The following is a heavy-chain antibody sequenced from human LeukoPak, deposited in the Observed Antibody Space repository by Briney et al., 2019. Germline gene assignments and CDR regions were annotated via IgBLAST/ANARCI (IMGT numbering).Heavy chain of an antibody. CDR2: ISNSSSTI. D-gene: IGHD3-22*01. CDR3: ARDAKVYYYDSSDVDY. J-gene: IGHJ4*02. V-gene: IGHV3-48*01. CDR1: GFTFSSYS. Sequence: GGSLRLSCAASGFTFSSYSMNWVRQAPGKGLEWVSYISNSSSTIYYADSVKGRFTISRDNAKNSLYLQMNSLRAEDTAVYYCARDAKVYYYDSSDVDYWGQGTLVTVSS.